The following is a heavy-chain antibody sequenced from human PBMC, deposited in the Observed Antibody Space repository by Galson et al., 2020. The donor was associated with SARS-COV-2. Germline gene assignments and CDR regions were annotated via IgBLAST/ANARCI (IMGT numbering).Heavy chain of an antibody. Sequence: SETLSLTCAVSGASISSGGFYWSWIRQHPGKGLEWIGYFYYTGSTYYNPSLESRVSISVDTSNFSLKLSSVTAAVTAVYYCARIGARYYGMDVWGQGTTVTVSS. CDR2: FYYTGST. V-gene: IGHV4-31*11. CDR3: ARIGARYYGMDV. J-gene: IGHJ6*02. D-gene: IGHD1-26*01. CDR1: GASISSGGFY.